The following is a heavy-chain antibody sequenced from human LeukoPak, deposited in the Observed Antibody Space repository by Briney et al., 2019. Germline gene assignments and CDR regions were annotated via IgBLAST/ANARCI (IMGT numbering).Heavy chain of an antibody. CDR2: IASTGGTT. J-gene: IGHJ4*02. V-gene: IGHV3-23*01. CDR3: AKLVGATGN. D-gene: IGHD1-1*01. CDR1: GFTVSSNC. Sequence: GGSLRLSCAASGFTVSSNCMTWVRQAPGKGLAWVSAIASTGGTTYYADSVKGRFTISRDNSKDTLYLQMSSLRAEDTAIYYCAKLVGATGNWGQGTLVTVSS.